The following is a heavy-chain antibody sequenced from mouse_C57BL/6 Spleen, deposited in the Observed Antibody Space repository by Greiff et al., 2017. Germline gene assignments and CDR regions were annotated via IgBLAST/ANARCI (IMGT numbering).Heavy chain of an antibody. V-gene: IGHV1-53*01. CDR3: ARGGLGRGGWYFDV. D-gene: IGHD4-1*01. CDR1: GYTFTSYW. J-gene: IGHJ1*03. CDR2: INPSNGGT. Sequence: QVQLQQPGTELVKPGASVKLSCKASGYTFTSYWMHWVKQRPGQGLEWIGNINPSNGGTNYNEKFKSKATLTVDKSSSTAYMQLSSLTSEDSAVYYCARGGLGRGGWYFDVWGTGTTVTVSS.